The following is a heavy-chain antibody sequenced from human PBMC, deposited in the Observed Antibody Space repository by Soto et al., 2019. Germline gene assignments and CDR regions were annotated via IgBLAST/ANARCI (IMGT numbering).Heavy chain of an antibody. CDR3: ARVDSSSFYYYYYGMDV. CDR2: ISAYNGNT. D-gene: IGHD6-6*01. J-gene: IGHJ6*02. CDR1: GYTFTSYG. V-gene: IGHV1-18*04. Sequence: QVQLVQSGAEVKKPGASVKVSCKASGYTFTSYGISWVRQAPGQGLEWMGWISAYNGNTKYAQKLQGRVTMTTDTSTSTTYMELRSLRSDDTAVYYCARVDSSSFYYYYYGMDVWGQGTTVTVSS.